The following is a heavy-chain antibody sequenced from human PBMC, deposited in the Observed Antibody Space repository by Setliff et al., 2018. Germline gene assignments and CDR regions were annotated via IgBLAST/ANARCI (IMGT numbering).Heavy chain of an antibody. J-gene: IGHJ4*02. CDR2: IIPIFGTA. CDR3: ARDRPPYYCDSSGYYYSAGNFDY. V-gene: IGHV1-69*06. D-gene: IGHD3-22*01. CDR1: GGTLSSYA. Sequence: SVKVSCKASGGTLSSYAISWVRQAPGQGLEWMGRIIPIFGTANYAQKFQGRVTITADKSTSTAYMELSSLRSEDTAVYYCARDRPPYYCDSSGYYYSAGNFDYWGQGTLGTSPQ.